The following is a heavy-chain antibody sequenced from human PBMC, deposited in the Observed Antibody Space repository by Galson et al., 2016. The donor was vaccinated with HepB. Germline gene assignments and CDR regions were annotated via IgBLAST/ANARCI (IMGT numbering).Heavy chain of an antibody. V-gene: IGHV3-74*01. CDR2: IEGDGTRP. CDR1: GFTFRNHQ. Sequence: SLRLSCAVSGFTFRNHQMHWVRQVSGKGLVWVSRIEGDGTRPIYADSVKGRFTISRDNAGNTLYLQMNSLRAEDTAVYYCARDLSGPDFWGQGTLVTVSS. J-gene: IGHJ4*02. CDR3: ARDLSGPDF.